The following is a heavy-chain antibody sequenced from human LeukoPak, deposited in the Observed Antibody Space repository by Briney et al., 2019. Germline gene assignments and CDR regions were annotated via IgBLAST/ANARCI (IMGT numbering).Heavy chain of an antibody. Sequence: GRSLRLSCAASGFTFSRYGMHWVRQAPGKGLEWVAVIWYDGSNKYYADSVKGRFTISRDNSKNTLYLQMNSLRAEDTAVYYCARDSGDYYDSSGYPFDYWGQGTLVTVSS. D-gene: IGHD3-22*01. CDR2: IWYDGSNK. V-gene: IGHV3-33*01. CDR3: ARDSGDYYDSSGYPFDY. J-gene: IGHJ4*02. CDR1: GFTFSRYG.